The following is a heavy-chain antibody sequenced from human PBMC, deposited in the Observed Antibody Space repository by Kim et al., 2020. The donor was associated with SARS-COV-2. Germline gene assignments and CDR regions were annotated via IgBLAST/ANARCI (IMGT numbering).Heavy chain of an antibody. V-gene: IGHV1-2*06. CDR1: GYTFTGYY. CDR2: INPNSGGT. CDR3: ARVWGGYDDSSQPGDY. D-gene: IGHD3-22*01. J-gene: IGHJ4*02. Sequence: ASVKVSCKASGYTFTGYYMHWVRQAPGQGLEWMGRINPNSGGTNYAQKFQGRVTMTRDTSISTAYMELSRLRSDDTAVYYCARVWGGYDDSSQPGDYWGQGTLVTVSS.